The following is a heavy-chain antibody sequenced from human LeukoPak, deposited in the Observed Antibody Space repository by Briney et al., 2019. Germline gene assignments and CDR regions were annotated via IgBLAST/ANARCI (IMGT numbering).Heavy chain of an antibody. V-gene: IGHV3-11*01. CDR2: ISSSGSTI. J-gene: IGHJ3*02. D-gene: IGHD1-1*01. CDR1: GFTFSDYY. CDR3: AKEIGRQGYWNFDI. Sequence: PGGSLRLSCAASGFTFSDYYMSWIRQAPGKGLEWVSYISSSGSTIYYADSVKGRLTISRDNSKNTVYLQMNSLRPEDTAVYYCAKEIGRQGYWNFDIWGQGTMVTVSS.